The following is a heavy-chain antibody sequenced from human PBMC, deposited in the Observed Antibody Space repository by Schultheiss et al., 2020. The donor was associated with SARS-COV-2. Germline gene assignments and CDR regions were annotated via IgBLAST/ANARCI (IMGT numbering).Heavy chain of an antibody. V-gene: IGHV6-1*01. J-gene: IGHJ4*02. CDR1: GDSVSSNSAA. CDR3: ARGISVAGKISRSFDY. Sequence: SQTLSLTCAISGDSVSSNSAAWNWIRQSPSRGLEWLGRTYYRSKWYSDYAVSVKSRITFNPDTSKNQFSLQLNSVTPEDTAMYFCARGISVAGKISRSFDYWGQGTLVTVSS. D-gene: IGHD6-19*01. CDR2: TYYRSKWYS.